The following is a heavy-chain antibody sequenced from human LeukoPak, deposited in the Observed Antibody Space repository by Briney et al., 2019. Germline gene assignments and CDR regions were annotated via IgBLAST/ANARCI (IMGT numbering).Heavy chain of an antibody. CDR3: ARAGYSSGWYLEYYFDY. CDR2: ISAYNGNT. CDR1: GYTFTSYG. V-gene: IGHV1-18*04. J-gene: IGHJ4*02. Sequence: ASVKVSCKASGYTFTSYGISWVRQAPRQGLEWMGWISAYNGNTNYAQKLQGRVTMTTDTSTSTAYMELRSLRSDDTAVYYCARAGYSSGWYLEYYFDYWGQGTLVTVSS. D-gene: IGHD6-19*01.